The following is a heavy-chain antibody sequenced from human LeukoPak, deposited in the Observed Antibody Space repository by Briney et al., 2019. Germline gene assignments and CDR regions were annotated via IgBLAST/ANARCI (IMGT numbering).Heavy chain of an antibody. J-gene: IGHJ6*03. Sequence: GGSLRLSCAASGFTFSSYNMNWVRQAPGKGLEWVSSITSGSSYRFYADSVKGRFTISRDNAKNSLYLQMNSLRAEDTAVYYCARDPYSGSYGNYYYFTDVWGKGTTVTISS. D-gene: IGHD1-26*01. CDR3: ARDPYSGSYGNYYYFTDV. CDR2: ITSGSSYR. CDR1: GFTFSSYN. V-gene: IGHV3-21*01.